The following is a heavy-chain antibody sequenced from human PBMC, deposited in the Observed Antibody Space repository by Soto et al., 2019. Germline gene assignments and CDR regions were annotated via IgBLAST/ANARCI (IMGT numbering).Heavy chain of an antibody. CDR2: MYNTGST. CDR3: ARDLWGYCGTDCYPLDV. J-gene: IGHJ6*02. Sequence: SETLSLTCTVSGGSISGYYWSWIRQPPGKGLEWIGYMYNTGSTVYNPSFKSRVTISVDTSKNQFSLKLNSVTAADTAVYYCARDLWGYCGTDCYPLDVWGQGTTVTISS. D-gene: IGHD2-21*02. CDR1: GGSISGYY. V-gene: IGHV4-59*01.